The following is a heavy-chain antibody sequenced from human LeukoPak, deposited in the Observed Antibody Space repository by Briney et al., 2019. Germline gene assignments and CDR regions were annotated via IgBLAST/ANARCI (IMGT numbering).Heavy chain of an antibody. CDR3: ASSRYTGSYSTIDF. CDR1: GGSISSYY. V-gene: IGHV4-59*01. J-gene: IGHJ4*02. CDR2: ISYSGST. Sequence: SETLSLTCTVSGGSISSYYWSWIRQPPGKGLEWFGYISYSGSTNYNPSLKSRVTISLDKSKNQFSLKLSFVTAADTAMYYCASSRYTGSYSTIDFWGQGTLVTVSS. D-gene: IGHD1-26*01.